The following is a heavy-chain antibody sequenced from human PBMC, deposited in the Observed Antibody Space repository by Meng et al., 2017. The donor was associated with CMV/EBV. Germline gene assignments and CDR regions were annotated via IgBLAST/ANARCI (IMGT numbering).Heavy chain of an antibody. V-gene: IGHV3-21*01. J-gene: IGHJ4*02. Sequence: GESLKISCAASGFTFSSYSMNWVRQAPGKGLEWVSSISSSSYIYYADSVKGRFTISRDNAKNSLYLQMNSLRAEDTAVYYCARAPPWDEFDYWGQGRWSPSPQ. CDR2: ISSSSYI. CDR1: GFTFSSYS. CDR3: ARAPPWDEFDY. D-gene: IGHD1-26*01.